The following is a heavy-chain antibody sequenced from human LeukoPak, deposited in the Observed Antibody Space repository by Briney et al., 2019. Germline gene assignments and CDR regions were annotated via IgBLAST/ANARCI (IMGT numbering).Heavy chain of an antibody. CDR3: TMAAAGTWVDWFDP. CDR2: IIPIFGTA. D-gene: IGHD6-13*01. CDR1: GGTFSSYA. V-gene: IGHV1-69*05. J-gene: IGHJ5*02. Sequence: SVKVSCKASGGTFSSYAISWVRQAPGQGLEWMGRIIPIFGTANYAQKFQGRVTITTDESTSTAYMELSSLRSEDTAVYYCTMAAAGTWVDWFDPWGQGTLVTVSS.